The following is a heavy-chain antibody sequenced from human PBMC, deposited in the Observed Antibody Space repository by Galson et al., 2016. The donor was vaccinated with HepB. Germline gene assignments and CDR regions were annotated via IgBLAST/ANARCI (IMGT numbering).Heavy chain of an antibody. CDR2: VDQSADSK. CDR1: GFTFSSYV. Sequence: SLRLSCAASGFTFSSYVMNWVRQAPGKGLEWVSGVDQSADSKYYADSVKGRFTISRDSSKNTLYLQMNSLRAEDTAVYYCAKDRDDSGDFAFDSWGQGTLVTVSS. J-gene: IGHJ4*02. V-gene: IGHV3-23*01. D-gene: IGHD4-17*01. CDR3: AKDRDDSGDFAFDS.